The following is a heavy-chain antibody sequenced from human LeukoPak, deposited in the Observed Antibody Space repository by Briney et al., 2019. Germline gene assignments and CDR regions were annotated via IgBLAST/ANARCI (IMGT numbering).Heavy chain of an antibody. CDR3: ARENRRYDILTGPYFDY. J-gene: IGHJ4*02. V-gene: IGHV3-30*01. CDR1: GFTFSSYA. CDR2: ISYDGSNK. D-gene: IGHD3-9*01. Sequence: GGSLRLSCAASGFTFSSYAMHWVRQAPGKGLEWVAVISYDGSNKYYADSVKGRFTISRDNSKNTLYLQMNSLRAEDTAVYYCARENRRYDILTGPYFDYWGQGTLVTVSS.